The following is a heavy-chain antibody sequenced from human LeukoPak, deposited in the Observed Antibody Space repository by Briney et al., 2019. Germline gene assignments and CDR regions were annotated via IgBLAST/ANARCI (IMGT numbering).Heavy chain of an antibody. V-gene: IGHV3-66*02. CDR2: LYSGGDT. J-gene: IGHJ6*03. D-gene: IGHD2/OR15-2a*01. CDR1: GFSVSDSY. Sequence: GGSLRLSCAASGFSVSDSYMSWVRQAPGRGREWVSILYSGGDTYYSASVRGRFTISRDNSKNTLYLQMNTLSAADTAVYFCARGENYYFHTDVWGKGATVTVSS. CDR3: ARGENYYFHTDV.